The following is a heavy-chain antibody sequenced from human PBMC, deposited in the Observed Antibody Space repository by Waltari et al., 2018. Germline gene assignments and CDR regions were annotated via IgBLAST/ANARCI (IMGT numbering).Heavy chain of an antibody. CDR2: IYSGSSSA. CDR3: TRDIYTGSPVEAYDI. V-gene: IGHV3-21*01. D-gene: IGHD1-26*01. J-gene: IGHJ3*02. Sequence: EVQLVESGGGLVKPGGSLRLSCVASGFTFPTHTMTWVRQAPGEGLEWVATIYSGSSSADYADSVRARFTIFRDNAGNSLYLQINSLRVEDTAVYYCTRDIYTGSPVEAYDIWGQGTMVTVSS. CDR1: GFTFPTHT.